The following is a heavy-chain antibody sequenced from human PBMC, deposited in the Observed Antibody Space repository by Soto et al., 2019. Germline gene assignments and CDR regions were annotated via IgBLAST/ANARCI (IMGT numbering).Heavy chain of an antibody. D-gene: IGHD3-10*01. V-gene: IGHV4-34*01. CDR3: ARVIPYYGSGFDY. CDR1: GGSFSGYY. J-gene: IGHJ4*02. CDR2: INHSGST. Sequence: SETLSLTCAVYGGSFSGYYWSWIRQPPGKGLGWIGEINHSGSTNYNPSLKSRVTISVDTSKNQFSLKLSSVTAADTAVYYCARVIPYYGSGFDYWGQGTLVTVSS.